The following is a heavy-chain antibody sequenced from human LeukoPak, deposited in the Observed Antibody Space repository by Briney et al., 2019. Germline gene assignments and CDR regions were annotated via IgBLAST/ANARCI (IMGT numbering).Heavy chain of an antibody. D-gene: IGHD1-26*01. CDR2: IIPILGTA. Sequence: SVKVSCKASGGTFSSYAFSWVRQAPGQGLEWMGGIIPILGTANYAQKFQGRVTITADESTFTAYMELSSLRSEDTAVYYCASSGSYYSPRLDYWGQGTLVTVSS. CDR3: ASSGSYYSPRLDY. V-gene: IGHV1-69*13. CDR1: GGTFSSYA. J-gene: IGHJ4*02.